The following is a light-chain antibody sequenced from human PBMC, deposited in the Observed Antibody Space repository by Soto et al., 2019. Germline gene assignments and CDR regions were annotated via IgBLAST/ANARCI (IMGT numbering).Light chain of an antibody. CDR3: QLYGYSPLYT. CDR1: QSVSSSY. V-gene: IGKV3-20*01. J-gene: IGKJ2*01. CDR2: AAS. Sequence: EIVLTQSPGTLSLSPGERATLSCRASQSVSSSYFAWYQQRPGQAPRLLIYAASTRATGIPDRFSGSGSGTDFTLTISRLEPEDFAVYYCQLYGYSPLYTFGQGTKLEIK.